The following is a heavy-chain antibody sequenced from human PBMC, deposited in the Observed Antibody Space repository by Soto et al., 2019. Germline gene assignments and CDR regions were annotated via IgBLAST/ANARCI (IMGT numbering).Heavy chain of an antibody. D-gene: IGHD4-17*01. J-gene: IGHJ4*02. CDR2: ISGSGGSK. CDR1: EFNIDRNS. V-gene: IGHV3-23*01. CDR3: AKYPINDYDDQFDF. Sequence: KICRAAAEFNIDRNSLWWVRQAPGKGLEWVSAISGSGGSKNYAEPVKGRSTTSRDNPKNTRYLHIPRPREENTAEKKSAKYPINDYDDQFDFWGPGSLVTVSS.